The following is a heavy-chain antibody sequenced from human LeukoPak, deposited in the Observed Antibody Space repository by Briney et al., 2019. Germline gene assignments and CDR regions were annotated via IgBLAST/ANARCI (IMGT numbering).Heavy chain of an antibody. Sequence: ASVKVSCKASGYTFTGYYMHWVRQAPGQGLEWMGWINPNSGGTNYAQKFQGRVTMTRDTSISTAYMELSRLRSDDTAVYYCARDLSPYYFHSSGRYPGLSDYWGQGTLVTVSS. J-gene: IGHJ4*02. CDR3: ARDLSPYYFHSSGRYPGLSDY. D-gene: IGHD6-19*01. V-gene: IGHV1-2*02. CDR2: INPNSGGT. CDR1: GYTFTGYY.